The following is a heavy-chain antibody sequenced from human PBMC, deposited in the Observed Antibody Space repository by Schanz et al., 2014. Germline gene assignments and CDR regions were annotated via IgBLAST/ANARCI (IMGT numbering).Heavy chain of an antibody. V-gene: IGHV3-23*01. CDR1: GFTFSSYA. CDR2: ISGSGGST. CDR3: ARGGYGSGSYREFDY. Sequence: EVQLLESGGGLVQPGGSLRLSCAASGFTFSSYAMSWVRQAPGKGLEWVSGISGSGGSTYYADSVKGRFTISRDNSKNTLYLQMNSLRAEDTAVYYCARGGYGSGSYREFDYWGQGTLVTVSS. D-gene: IGHD3-10*01. J-gene: IGHJ4*02.